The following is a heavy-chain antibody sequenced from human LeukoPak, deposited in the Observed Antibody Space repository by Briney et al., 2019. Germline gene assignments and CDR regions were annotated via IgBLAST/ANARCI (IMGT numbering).Heavy chain of an antibody. CDR3: AKGSLLRYFDWLFDY. Sequence: GGSLRLSCAASGFTFSSYWMSRVRQAPGKGLEWVANIKEDGSEKYYVDSVKGRFTISRDNAKNSLYLQMNSLRAEDTAVYYCAKGSLLRYFDWLFDYWGQGTLVTVSS. CDR1: GFTFSSYW. CDR2: IKEDGSEK. V-gene: IGHV3-7*01. D-gene: IGHD3-9*01. J-gene: IGHJ4*02.